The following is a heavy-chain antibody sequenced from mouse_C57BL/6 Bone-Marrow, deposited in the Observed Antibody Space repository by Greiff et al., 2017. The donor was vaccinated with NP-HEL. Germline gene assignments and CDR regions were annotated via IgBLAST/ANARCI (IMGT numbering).Heavy chain of an antibody. Sequence: VQLKESGGGLVKPGGSLTLSCAASGFTFSDYGMHWVRQAPEKGLEWVAYISSGSSTIYYADTVKGRFTISRDNAKNTLFLQVTSLSSEDTAMYYCARPLLLLAWFAYWGEGTLVTVSA. J-gene: IGHJ3*01. CDR3: ARPLLLLAWFAY. CDR2: ISSGSSTI. CDR1: GFTFSDYG. V-gene: IGHV5-17*01. D-gene: IGHD2-10*01.